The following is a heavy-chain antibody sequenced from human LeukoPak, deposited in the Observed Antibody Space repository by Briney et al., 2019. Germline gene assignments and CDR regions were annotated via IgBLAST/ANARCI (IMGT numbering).Heavy chain of an antibody. CDR3: AKAGYCSSTSCRDYYYMDV. V-gene: IGHV3-30*02. CDR2: IRYDGSNK. D-gene: IGHD2-2*01. Sequence: PGGSLRLSCAASGFTFSSYGMHTVRQAPGKGLEWGAFIRYDGSNKYYTNSVKGRFTISRDNSKNTLYLQMSSLRAEDTAVYYCAKAGYCSSTSCRDYYYMDVWGKGTTVTVSS. J-gene: IGHJ6*03. CDR1: GFTFSSYG.